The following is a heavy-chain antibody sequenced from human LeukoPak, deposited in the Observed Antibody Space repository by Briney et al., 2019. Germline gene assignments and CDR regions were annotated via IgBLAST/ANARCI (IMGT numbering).Heavy chain of an antibody. V-gene: IGHV3-53*05. D-gene: IGHD3-22*01. Sequence: TGGSLRLSCAASGFTVSSNYMSWVRQAPGKGLEWVSVIYSGGSTYYADSVKGRFTISRDNSKNTLYLQMNSLRAEDTAVYYCAKDLGSGYSNYWGQGTLVTVSS. CDR3: AKDLGSGYSNY. CDR1: GFTVSSNY. CDR2: IYSGGST. J-gene: IGHJ4*02.